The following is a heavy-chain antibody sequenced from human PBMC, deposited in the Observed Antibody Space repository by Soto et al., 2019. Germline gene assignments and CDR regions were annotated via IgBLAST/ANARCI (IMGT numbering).Heavy chain of an antibody. J-gene: IGHJ5*02. CDR1: GYSFTSYW. CDR2: IYPGDSDT. CDR3: ARAPQLRYFDWFLYNWFDP. D-gene: IGHD3-9*01. Sequence: PGESLKISCKGSGYSFTSYWIGWVRQMPGKGLEWMGIIYPGDSDTRYSPSFQGQVTISADKSISTAYLQWSSLKASDTAMYYCARAPQLRYFDWFLYNWFDPWGQGTLVTVSS. V-gene: IGHV5-51*01.